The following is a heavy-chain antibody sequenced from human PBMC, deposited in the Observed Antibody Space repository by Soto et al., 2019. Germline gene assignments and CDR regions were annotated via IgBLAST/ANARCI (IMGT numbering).Heavy chain of an antibody. CDR2: ITPNSGAT. J-gene: IGHJ6*02. V-gene: IGHV1-2*02. CDR1: GYTFTGYN. CDR3: ARDMGITMIVVVISPNYYGMDV. Sequence: ASVKVSCKASGYTFTGYNLHWLRQAPGQGLEWMGWITPNSGATKYAQRFQGRVTMTRDTTIDTAYMDLSRLTSDDTAVYYCARDMGITMIVVVISPNYYGMDVWGQGATVTVSS. D-gene: IGHD3-22*01.